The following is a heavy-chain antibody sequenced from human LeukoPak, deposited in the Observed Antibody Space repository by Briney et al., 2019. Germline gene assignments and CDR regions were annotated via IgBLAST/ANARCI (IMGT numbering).Heavy chain of an antibody. Sequence: GGSLRLSCAASGFTVSSNYMSWVRQAPGKGLEWVSSISGSRGYIYYADSVKGRFTISRDNAKNSLYLQMNSLRAEDTAVYYCARARASYSAYDFDYWGQGTLVTVSS. D-gene: IGHD5-12*01. CDR3: ARARASYSAYDFDY. V-gene: IGHV3-21*01. J-gene: IGHJ4*02. CDR1: GFTVSSNY. CDR2: ISGSRGYI.